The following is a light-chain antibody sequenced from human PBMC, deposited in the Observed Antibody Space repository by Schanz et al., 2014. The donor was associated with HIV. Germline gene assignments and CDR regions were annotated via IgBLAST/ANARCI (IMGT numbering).Light chain of an antibody. Sequence: QSALTQPPSASGSPGQSVTISCTGTSSDVGSYNLVSWYQQPPGTAPKLMIYEVTNRPSGVPDRFSGSKSGNTASLTISGLQAEDEADYYCSSYTSSSPWVFGGGTKLTVL. J-gene: IGLJ3*02. CDR2: EVT. CDR3: SSYTSSSPWV. V-gene: IGLV2-18*02. CDR1: SSDVGSYNL.